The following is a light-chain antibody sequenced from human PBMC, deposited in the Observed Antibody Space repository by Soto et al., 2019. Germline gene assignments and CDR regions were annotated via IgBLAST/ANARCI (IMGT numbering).Light chain of an antibody. CDR1: SSDVGGYNY. V-gene: IGLV2-14*01. CDR3: SSYTSSSTLYV. J-gene: IGLJ1*01. Sequence: QSVLTQPASVSGSPGQSITISCTGTSSDVGGYNYVSWYQQHPGKAPKLMLYDVSNRPSGVSNSFSGSKSGNTASLTISGLQAVYEAEFICSSYTSSSTLYVFGTGTKVTVL. CDR2: DVS.